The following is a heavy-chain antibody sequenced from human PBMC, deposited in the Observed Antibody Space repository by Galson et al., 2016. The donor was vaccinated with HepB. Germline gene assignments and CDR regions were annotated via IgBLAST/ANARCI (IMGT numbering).Heavy chain of an antibody. V-gene: IGHV3-48*02. D-gene: IGHD3-16*01. J-gene: IGHJ4*02. CDR1: GFSFSSYN. CDR3: ARDRRHNYAFFDS. CDR2: ISRTGETF. Sequence: SLRLSCAASGFSFSSYNMDWVRRAPGKGLEWVSYISRTGETFYYADSVKGRFTISRDYAKNLLYLQMNSLRDEDTAVYYCARDRRHNYAFFDSWGQGTPITVSS.